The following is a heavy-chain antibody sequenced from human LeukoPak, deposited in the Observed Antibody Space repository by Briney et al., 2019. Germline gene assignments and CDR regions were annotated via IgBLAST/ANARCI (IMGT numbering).Heavy chain of an antibody. J-gene: IGHJ3*02. CDR2: ISRDGTDK. CDR3: ARAIRAPGTPENAFDI. CDR1: GFTFSNYA. V-gene: IGHV3-30*04. Sequence: GGSLRLSCAASGFTFSNYAMHWVRQAPGEGLEWVAVISRDGTDKYYADSVKGRLTISRDNSQSTLYLHMNSLSTEDTALYYCARAIRAPGTPENAFDIWGQGTMVTVSS. D-gene: IGHD6-13*01.